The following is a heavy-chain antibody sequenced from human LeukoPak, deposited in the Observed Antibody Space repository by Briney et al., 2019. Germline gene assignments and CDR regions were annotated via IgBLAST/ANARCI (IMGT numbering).Heavy chain of an antibody. V-gene: IGHV3-11*04. CDR2: ISSSSSTI. D-gene: IGHD2-15*01. CDR3: ARARYCIGSTCPAGYYGMDV. J-gene: IGHJ6*02. CDR1: GFTFSDYY. Sequence: GGSLRLSCAASGFTFSDYYMSWIRQAPGKGLEWVSYISSSSSTIYYADSVKGRFTISRDNAKNSLYLQMNSLRAEDTAVYYCARARYCIGSTCPAGYYGMDVWGQGTTVTVSS.